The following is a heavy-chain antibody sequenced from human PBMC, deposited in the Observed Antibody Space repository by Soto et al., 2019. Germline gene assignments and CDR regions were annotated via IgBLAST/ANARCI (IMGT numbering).Heavy chain of an antibody. Sequence: QVHLVESGGDVVQPGRSLRLSCAASGFSFSSYAIHWVRQAPGKGLEWVAVISYDGSDMYYGDSVKGRFTISRDNSKNTLYLQMTSLRPDDTAVYYCAKDPRGIVGAGAWLDSWGQGTLVIVSS. CDR3: AKDPRGIVGAGAWLDS. CDR1: GFSFSSYA. V-gene: IGHV3-30*18. J-gene: IGHJ4*02. CDR2: ISYDGSDM. D-gene: IGHD1-26*01.